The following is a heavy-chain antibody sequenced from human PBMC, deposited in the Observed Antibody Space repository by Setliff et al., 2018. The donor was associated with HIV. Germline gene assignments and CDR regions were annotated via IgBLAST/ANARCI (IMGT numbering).Heavy chain of an antibody. CDR2: INPNSGGT. D-gene: IGHD3-22*01. Sequence: GASVKVSCKASGYTFTGYYMYWVRQAPGQGLEWMGWINPNSGGTNYAQKFQGRVTMTRDTSISTAYMELSRLRSDDTAVYYCAMAYYDDSSGYRNDAFDIWGQGKMVTVSS. J-gene: IGHJ3*02. CDR1: GYTFTGYY. CDR3: AMAYYDDSSGYRNDAFDI. V-gene: IGHV1-2*02.